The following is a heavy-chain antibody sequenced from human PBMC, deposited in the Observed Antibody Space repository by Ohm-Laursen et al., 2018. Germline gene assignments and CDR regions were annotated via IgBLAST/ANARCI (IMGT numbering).Heavy chain of an antibody. CDR1: GGSISSYY. CDR2: IYYSGST. D-gene: IGHD3-10*01. Sequence: SDTLSLTCTVSGGSISSYYWSWIRQPPGKGLEWIGYIYYSGSTNYNPSLKGRVTISVDTSKNQFSLKLSSVTAADTAVYYCARDQGYYYGSGSYYALWGQGTLVTVSS. CDR3: ARDQGYYYGSGSYYAL. V-gene: IGHV4-59*01. J-gene: IGHJ4*02.